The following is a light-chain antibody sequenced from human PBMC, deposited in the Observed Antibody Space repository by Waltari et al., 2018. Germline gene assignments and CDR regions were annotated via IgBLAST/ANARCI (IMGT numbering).Light chain of an antibody. CDR2: KAS. J-gene: IGKJ1*01. CDR3: HQYARSWT. V-gene: IGKV1-5*03. Sequence: DIQMTQSPSTVSAYVGDRVTIPCRASQSISNWLAWYQQKPGKAPNLLIYKASSLQSGVPSRFSGSGSGSEYTLTISSLQPDDSATYYCHQYARSWTFGLGTKVEIK. CDR1: QSISNW.